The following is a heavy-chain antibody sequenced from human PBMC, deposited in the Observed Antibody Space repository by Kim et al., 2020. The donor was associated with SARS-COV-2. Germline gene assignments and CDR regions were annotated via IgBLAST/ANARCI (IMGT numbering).Heavy chain of an antibody. V-gene: IGHV4-39*01. Sequence: SETLSLTCVVSGDSVTNPNYYWGWIRQPPGKGLEWIGTIYYTGITHYSPSLRSRIALSVDTSNNQFSLKVNFVTAAEAAIYYCARWEYSGYSFDSWGQGTIFTV. CDR1: GDSVTNPNYY. J-gene: IGHJ4*02. CDR3: ARWEYSGYSFDS. CDR2: IYYTGIT. D-gene: IGHD5-18*01.